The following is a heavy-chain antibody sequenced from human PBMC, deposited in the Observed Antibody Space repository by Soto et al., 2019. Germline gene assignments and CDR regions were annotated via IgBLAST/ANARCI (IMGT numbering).Heavy chain of an antibody. Sequence: SVKVSCKASGWTFSSYAISWVRQAPGQGLEWMGGIIPIFGTANYAQKFQGRVTITADRSTRTAYMELSSLRSEDTAVYFCAREVNGGFEYWGQRTLVIVSS. V-gene: IGHV1-69*06. CDR3: AREVNGGFEY. D-gene: IGHD2-8*01. CDR2: IIPIFGTA. CDR1: GWTFSSYA. J-gene: IGHJ4*02.